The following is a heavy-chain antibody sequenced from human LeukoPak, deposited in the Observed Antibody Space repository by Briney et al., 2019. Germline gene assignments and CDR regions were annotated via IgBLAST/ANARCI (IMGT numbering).Heavy chain of an antibody. CDR3: ARDHYYDSSGPVDY. CDR2: IYYSGST. CDR1: GGSISSYY. V-gene: IGHV4-59*12. D-gene: IGHD3-22*01. J-gene: IGHJ4*02. Sequence: PSETLSLTCTVSGGSISSYYWSWIRQPPGKGLEWIGYIYYSGSTNYNPSLKSRVTISVDTSKNQFSLKLSSVTAADTAVYYCARDHYYDSSGPVDYWGQGTLVTVSS.